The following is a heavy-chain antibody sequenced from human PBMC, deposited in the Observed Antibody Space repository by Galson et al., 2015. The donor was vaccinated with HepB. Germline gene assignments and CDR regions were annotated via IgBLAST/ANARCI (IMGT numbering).Heavy chain of an antibody. CDR2: ITHSGDNT. D-gene: IGHD6-19*01. J-gene: IGHJ4*01. CDR1: GFTFSYYA. Sequence: SLRLSCAASGFTFSYYAMSWVRQAPGKGLEWVSAITHSGDNTYSADSMKGRFTISRDNSKNTLFLQMNSLRPDDTAIYFCAKVFPEKTDGWYRQALYYFDSWGHGTRVTVSS. V-gene: IGHV3-23*01. CDR3: AKVFPEKTDGWYRQALYYFDS.